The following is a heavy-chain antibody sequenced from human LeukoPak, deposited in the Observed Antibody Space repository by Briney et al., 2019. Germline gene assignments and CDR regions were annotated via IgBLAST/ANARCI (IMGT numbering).Heavy chain of an antibody. CDR2: INHSGSP. J-gene: IGHJ4*02. CDR1: GGSISSGGYY. CDR3: VRERVQRDKRQYATGFES. D-gene: IGHD2-2*01. V-gene: IGHV4-31*03. Sequence: PSETLSLTCTVSGGSISSGGYYWSWIRQHPGKGLEWIGEINHSGSPDYNPSLKSRVSISIDTSRNQFSLKLSSVTAADTAVYYCVRERVQRDKRQYATGFESWGQGTLVTVSS.